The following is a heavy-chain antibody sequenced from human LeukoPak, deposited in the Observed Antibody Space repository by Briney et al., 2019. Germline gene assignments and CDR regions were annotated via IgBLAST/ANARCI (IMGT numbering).Heavy chain of an antibody. Sequence: GGSLRLSFAASGFTFSSYWIHWVRQAPGKGLVWVSRINTDGTSTTYADSVKGRFTISRDNAKNTLYLQINSLRAEDTAVYYCARGRAAVAGYYMDVWGKGTTVTVSS. CDR1: GFTFSSYW. CDR3: ARGRAAVAGYYMDV. V-gene: IGHV3-74*01. CDR2: INTDGTST. J-gene: IGHJ6*03. D-gene: IGHD6-19*01.